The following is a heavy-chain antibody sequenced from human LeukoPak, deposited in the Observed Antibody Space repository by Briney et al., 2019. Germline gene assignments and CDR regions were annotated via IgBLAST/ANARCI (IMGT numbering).Heavy chain of an antibody. D-gene: IGHD1-1*01. J-gene: IGHJ4*02. CDR2: IYYSGST. V-gene: IGHV4-39*07. Sequence: SETLSLTCTVSGGSISSSSYYWGWIRQPPGKGLEWIGSIYYSGSTYYNPSLKSRVTISVDTSKNQFSLKLSSVTAADTAVYYCARGGRTYFDYWGQGTLVTVSS. CDR3: ARGGRTYFDY. CDR1: GGSISSSSYY.